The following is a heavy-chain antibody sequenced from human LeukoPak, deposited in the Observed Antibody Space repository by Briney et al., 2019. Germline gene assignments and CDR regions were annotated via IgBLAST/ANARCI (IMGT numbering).Heavy chain of an antibody. Sequence: SQTLSLTRAISGDSVSSHSAAWNWIRQSPSRGLEWLGRTYYRSKWFNDYAVSVKSRLTINADTSKNQFSLQLNSVSPEDTAVYYCARDSDYYASGTYYRVGFDPWGQGTLVTVSS. D-gene: IGHD3-10*01. J-gene: IGHJ5*02. V-gene: IGHV6-1*01. CDR1: GDSVSSHSAA. CDR3: ARDSDYYASGTYYRVGFDP. CDR2: TYYRSKWFN.